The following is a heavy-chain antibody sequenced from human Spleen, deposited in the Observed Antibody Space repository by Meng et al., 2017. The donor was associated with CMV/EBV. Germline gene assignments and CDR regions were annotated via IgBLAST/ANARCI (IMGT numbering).Heavy chain of an antibody. CDR2: INHSGST. D-gene: IGHD6-13*01. V-gene: IGHV4-39*07. CDR1: GGSISSSSYY. J-gene: IGHJ4*02. Sequence: SETLSLTCTVSGGSISSSSYYWSWIRQPPGKGLEWIGEINHSGSTNYNPSLKSRVTISVDTSKNQFSLKLSSVTAADTAVYYCARAKVRYRSSCDYWGQGTLVTVSS. CDR3: ARAKVRYRSSCDY.